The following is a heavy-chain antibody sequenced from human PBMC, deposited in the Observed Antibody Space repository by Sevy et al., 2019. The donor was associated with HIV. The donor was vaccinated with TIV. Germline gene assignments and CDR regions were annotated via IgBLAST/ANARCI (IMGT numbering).Heavy chain of an antibody. V-gene: IGHV3-21*01. CDR3: ARDLGSSGWYGYYFDY. Sequence: GGSLRLSCAASGFTFSSYSMNWVRRAPGKGLEWVSSISSSSSYIYYADSVKGRFTISRDNAKNSLYLQMNSLRAEDTAVYYCARDLGSSGWYGYYFDYWGQGTLVTVSS. D-gene: IGHD6-19*01. J-gene: IGHJ4*02. CDR1: GFTFSSYS. CDR2: ISSSSSYI.